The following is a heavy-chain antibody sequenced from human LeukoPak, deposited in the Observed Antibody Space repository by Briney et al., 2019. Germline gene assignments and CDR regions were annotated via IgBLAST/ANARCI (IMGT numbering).Heavy chain of an antibody. CDR2: INPSGGST. D-gene: IGHD5/OR15-5a*01. J-gene: IGHJ4*02. V-gene: IGHV1-46*01. CDR3: ARVPPRLSFDY. CDR1: GYTFTGYY. Sequence: ASVKVSCKASGYTFTGYYMHRVRQAPGQGLEWMGIINPSGGSTSYAQKFQGRVTMTRDTSTSTVYMELSSLRSEDTAVYYCARVPPRLSFDYWGQGTLVTVSS.